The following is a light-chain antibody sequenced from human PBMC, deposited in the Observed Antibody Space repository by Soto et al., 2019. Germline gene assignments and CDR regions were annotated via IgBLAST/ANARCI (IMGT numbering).Light chain of an antibody. CDR2: AAS. J-gene: IGKJ5*01. V-gene: IGKV1-16*01. CDR1: QDVNNY. Sequence: DLQMTQSPSSLSASVGDRVTITCRTSQDVNNYLAWYQQKPGKAPKSLIYAASSLHSGVPSRFNGSGSVRDITLTISSFQPEDFATYYCQQYNSYPLTFGQGTRLEIK. CDR3: QQYNSYPLT.